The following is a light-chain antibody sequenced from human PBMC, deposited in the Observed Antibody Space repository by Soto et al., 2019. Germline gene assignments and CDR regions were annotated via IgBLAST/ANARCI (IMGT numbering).Light chain of an antibody. CDR1: QSISGY. CDR3: QQRASRPLT. J-gene: IGKJ4*01. CDR2: DPS. Sequence: EIVLTQSPANLSLSPGERATLSCRASQSISGYLAWYQHRPGRAPRLLIYDPSNRATGIPDRFSGRGSGTDFTLTISSLEPEDFAIYYCQQRASRPLTFGGGTALE. V-gene: IGKV3-11*01.